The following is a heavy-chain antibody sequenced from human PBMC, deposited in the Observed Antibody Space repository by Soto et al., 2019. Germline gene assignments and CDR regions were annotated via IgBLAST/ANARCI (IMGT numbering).Heavy chain of an antibody. CDR3: ARDARGEAGPMDY. Sequence: QVQLVQSGAEVKKPGASVKVSCKASGYTFTGYYMHWVRQAPGQGLEWMGWINPNRGGTNYAQKCQGWVTMTRATSISKAYVELSRLRSDDTAVYYCARDARGEAGPMDYWGQGTLVAVSS. J-gene: IGHJ4*02. CDR2: INPNRGGT. D-gene: IGHD3-10*01. CDR1: GYTFTGYY. V-gene: IGHV1-2*04.